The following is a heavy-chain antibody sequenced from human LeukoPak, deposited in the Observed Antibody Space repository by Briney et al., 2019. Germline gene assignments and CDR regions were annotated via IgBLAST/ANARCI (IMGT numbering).Heavy chain of an antibody. CDR1: GFTFINYA. J-gene: IGHJ4*02. CDR3: AKFQMRYCSGGSCHPFDY. D-gene: IGHD2-15*01. CDR2: ISGSGGST. Sequence: GGSLSLSCAASGFTFINYAMNWVRQAPGKGLEWVSGISGSGGSTYYTDSVKGRFTISRDNSKNTLYLQMNSLRAEDTAIYYCAKFQMRYCSGGSCHPFDYWGQGTLVTVSS. V-gene: IGHV3-23*01.